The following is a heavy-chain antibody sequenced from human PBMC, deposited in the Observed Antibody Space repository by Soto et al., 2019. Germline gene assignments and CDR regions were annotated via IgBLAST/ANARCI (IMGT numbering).Heavy chain of an antibody. J-gene: IGHJ4*02. CDR2: ISWNSGSI. CDR3: AKDDYSSGWYRSPRNDY. CDR1: GFTFDDYA. D-gene: IGHD6-19*01. V-gene: IGHV3-9*01. Sequence: GGSLRLSCAASGFTFDDYAMHWVRQAPGKGLEWVSGISWNSGSIGYADSVKGRFTISRDNAKNSLYLQMNSLRAEDTALYYCAKDDYSSGWYRSPRNDYWGQGTLVTVSS.